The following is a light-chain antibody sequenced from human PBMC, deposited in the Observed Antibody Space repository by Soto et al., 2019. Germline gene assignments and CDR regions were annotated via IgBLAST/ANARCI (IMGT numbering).Light chain of an antibody. CDR3: QSWGTGIHVV. V-gene: IGLV4-69*01. Sequence: QPVLTQSPSASASLGASVKLTCTLRSGHISYDIAWHQQQPEKGPRYLMKLDSAGSHTKGHAIPDRFSGPSFGAERYLTISSLQSEDEADYYCQSWGTGIHVVFGGGTKLTVL. CDR2: LDSAGSH. CDR1: SGHISYD. J-gene: IGLJ2*01.